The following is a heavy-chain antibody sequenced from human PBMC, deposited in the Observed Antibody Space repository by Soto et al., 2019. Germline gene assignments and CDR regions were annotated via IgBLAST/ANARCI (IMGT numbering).Heavy chain of an antibody. D-gene: IGHD6-19*01. Sequence: EVQLLESGGGLVQPGGSLSLACAASGFTFSSYAMSWVRQAPGKGLEWVSAISGSGGSTYYAESVKGRLPISREKSKNSLYLQMTSLRAEDTAVYYCAKASSLAVAGPFDYWGQGTLVTVSS. CDR1: GFTFSSYA. CDR3: AKASSLAVAGPFDY. V-gene: IGHV3-23*01. CDR2: ISGSGGST. J-gene: IGHJ4*02.